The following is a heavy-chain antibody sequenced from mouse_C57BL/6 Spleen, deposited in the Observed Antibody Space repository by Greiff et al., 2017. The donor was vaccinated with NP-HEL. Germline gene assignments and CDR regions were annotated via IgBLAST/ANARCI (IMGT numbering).Heavy chain of an antibody. V-gene: IGHV1-80*01. Sequence: QVQLQQSGAELVKPGASVKISCKASGYAFSSYWMNWVKQRPGKGLEWIGQIYPGDGDTNYNGKFKGKATLTADKSSSTAYMQLRSLTSEDSAVYFCARATDITTVGATDYWGQGTTLTVSS. J-gene: IGHJ2*01. D-gene: IGHD1-1*01. CDR2: IYPGDGDT. CDR3: ARATDITTVGATDY. CDR1: GYAFSSYW.